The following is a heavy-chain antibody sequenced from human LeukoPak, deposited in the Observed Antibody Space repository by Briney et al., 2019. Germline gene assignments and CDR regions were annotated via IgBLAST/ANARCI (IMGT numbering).Heavy chain of an antibody. D-gene: IGHD1-26*01. V-gene: IGHV3-33*06. CDR2: IWYDGSNK. CDR1: GFTFSSYG. J-gene: IGHJ4*02. Sequence: PGRSLRLSCAASGFTFSSYGMHWVRQAPGKGLEWVAVIWYDGSNKYYADSVKGRFTISRDNSKNTLYLQMNSLRAEDTAVYYCAKAYSGSYITYFDYWGQGTLVTVSS. CDR3: AKAYSGSYITYFDY.